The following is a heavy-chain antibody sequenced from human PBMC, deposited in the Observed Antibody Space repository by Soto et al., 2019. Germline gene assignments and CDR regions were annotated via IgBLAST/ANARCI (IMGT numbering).Heavy chain of an antibody. V-gene: IGHV3-23*01. D-gene: IGHD3-22*01. CDR1: GFTFSSYA. Sequence: GGSLRLSCAASGFTFSSYAMSWVRQAPGKGLEWVSAISGSGGSTYYADSVKGRFTISRDNSKNTLYLQMNSLRAEDTAVYYCAKDTLEDYYDSSGYYRYWGQGLLLTVS. J-gene: IGHJ4*02. CDR2: ISGSGGST. CDR3: AKDTLEDYYDSSGYYRY.